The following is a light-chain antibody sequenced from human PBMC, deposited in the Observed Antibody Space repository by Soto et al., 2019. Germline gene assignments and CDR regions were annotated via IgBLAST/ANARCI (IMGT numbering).Light chain of an antibody. CDR2: GAS. CDR3: QQGGNWPLT. CDR1: QDVGTY. V-gene: IGKV3D-11*01. Sequence: VLTQSPVTLSLSPGERATLSCRASQDVGTYVAWYQVRGGQAPRLLISGASNRATGIPDRINGGGSGAHFILTIYSLESGDSAVYFCQQGGNWPLTFGQRTQVE. J-gene: IGKJ5*01.